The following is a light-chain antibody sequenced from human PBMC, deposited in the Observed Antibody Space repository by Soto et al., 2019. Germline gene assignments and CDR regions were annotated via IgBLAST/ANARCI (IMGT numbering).Light chain of an antibody. Sequence: DIQLAQSPPSLSASVGDNVTFTCRASQNINNYLNWYQQKAGKAPKLLIYVASNLPGGVPSRFTGSGSGTDFTLAIRSLQPEDFAGYYCQQTYSPPWTFGQGTKV. CDR2: VAS. J-gene: IGKJ1*01. CDR1: QNINNY. CDR3: QQTYSPPWT. V-gene: IGKV1-39*01.